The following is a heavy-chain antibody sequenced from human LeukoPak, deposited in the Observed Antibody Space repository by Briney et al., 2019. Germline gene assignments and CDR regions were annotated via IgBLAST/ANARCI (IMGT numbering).Heavy chain of an antibody. CDR1: GFSFTKTG. J-gene: IGHJ4*02. V-gene: IGHV3-30*02. CDR3: AKDWRSRYCSSTSCYSLDY. CDR2: IRYDGSNK. D-gene: IGHD2-2*02. Sequence: PGGSLRLSCAASGFSFTKTGMHWVRQAPGKGLEWVAFIRYDGSNKYYADSVKGRFTISRDNSKNTLYLQMNSLRAEDTAVYYCAKDWRSRYCSSTSCYSLDYWGQGTLVTVSS.